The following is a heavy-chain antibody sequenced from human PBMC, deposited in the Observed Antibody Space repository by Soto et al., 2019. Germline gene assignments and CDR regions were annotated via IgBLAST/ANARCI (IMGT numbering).Heavy chain of an antibody. V-gene: IGHV3-74*01. CDR2: IKSDGSDT. CDR1: GFTFSSYW. CDR3: VRVAYRASGG. D-gene: IGHD3-16*01. J-gene: IGHJ4*02. Sequence: EVQLVESGGGLVQPGGSLRLSCAASGFTFSSYWMHWVRQAPGKGLVWVSRIKSDGSDTSYADSVKGRFTISRDNAKNTLYLQMSSLRAVDTAVYYCVRVAYRASGGWGQGTLVTVSS.